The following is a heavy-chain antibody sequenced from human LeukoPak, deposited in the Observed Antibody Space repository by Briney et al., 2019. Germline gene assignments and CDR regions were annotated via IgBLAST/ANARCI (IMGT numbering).Heavy chain of an antibody. CDR1: GYIFTSYG. CDR3: ARGTYMDV. CDR2: VRTYNGDT. V-gene: IGHV1-18*01. J-gene: IGHJ6*03. Sequence: GASVKVSCKASGYIFTSYGISWVRQAPGQGLEWMGWVRTYNGDTNYAQRLQGRVTMTTDTSTSTAYMELRSLTSDDTAVYYCARGTYMDVWGKGTTVTVSS.